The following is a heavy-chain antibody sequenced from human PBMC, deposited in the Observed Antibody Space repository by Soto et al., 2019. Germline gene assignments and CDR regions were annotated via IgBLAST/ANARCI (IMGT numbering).Heavy chain of an antibody. V-gene: IGHV3-11*06. CDR1: GFTFSDYY. CDR2: ISSSSSYT. CDR3: ARVFDSGSYYFDY. J-gene: IGHJ4*02. Sequence: GGSLRLSCAASGFTFSDYYMSWIRQAPGKGLEWVSYISSSSSYTNYADSVKGRFTISRDNAKNSLYLQMNSLRAEDTAVYYCARVFDSGSYYFDYWGQGTLVTVSS. D-gene: IGHD1-26*01.